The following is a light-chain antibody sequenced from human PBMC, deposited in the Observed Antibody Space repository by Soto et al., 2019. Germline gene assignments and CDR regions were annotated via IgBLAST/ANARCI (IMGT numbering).Light chain of an antibody. V-gene: IGLV2-14*01. CDR1: SSDVGGYNY. CDR2: DVT. Sequence: QSALTQPASVSGSPGQSITISCTGTSSDVGGYNYVCWYQQHPGKAPKLITYDVTNRPSGISNRFSGSKSGNTASLSISGLQAEGEADYYCSSYTSSSTVLFGGGTKLTVL. CDR3: SSYTSSSTVL. J-gene: IGLJ2*01.